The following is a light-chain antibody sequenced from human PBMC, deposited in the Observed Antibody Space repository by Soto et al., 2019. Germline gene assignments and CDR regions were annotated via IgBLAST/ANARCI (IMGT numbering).Light chain of an antibody. CDR2: GNS. CDR1: SSNIGAPYD. CDR3: QSYDSSLREVV. V-gene: IGLV1-40*01. J-gene: IGLJ2*01. Sequence: QSVLTQPPSVSGAPGQRVTISCTGSSSNIGAPYDVHWYQHLPGIAPKLLIYGNSNRLSGVPDRFSGSKSGTSASLAITGLQAEDEADYYCQSYDSSLREVVFGGGTKLTVL.